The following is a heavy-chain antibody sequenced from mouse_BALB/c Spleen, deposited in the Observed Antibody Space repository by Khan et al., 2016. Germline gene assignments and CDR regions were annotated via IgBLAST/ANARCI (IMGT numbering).Heavy chain of an antibody. V-gene: IGHV1-15*01. CDR3: TRKGIFYGNYDFDY. Sequence: QVQLKQPGAELVRPGASVTLSCKASGYTFSDYEMHWVKQTPVHGLEWIGAVDPETGGTAYNQKFKGQATLTAGRSSSTAYMELRSLTSEDSAVYYCTRKGIFYGNYDFDYWGQGTTLTVSS. CDR2: VDPETGGT. D-gene: IGHD2-1*01. CDR1: GYTFSDYE. J-gene: IGHJ2*01.